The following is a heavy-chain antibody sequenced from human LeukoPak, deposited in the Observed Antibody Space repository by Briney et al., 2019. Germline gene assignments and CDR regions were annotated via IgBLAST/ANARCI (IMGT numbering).Heavy chain of an antibody. D-gene: IGHD5-12*01. Sequence: PGGSLSLSCAASGITFTNYAMHWVRQAPGKGLEWVAVIWYDGSNKYYADSVKGRFTISRDNSKNTLSLQMNSLRAEDTAVYYCARDVAIEYWGQGTLVTVSS. CDR2: IWYDGSNK. V-gene: IGHV3-33*08. J-gene: IGHJ4*02. CDR1: GITFTNYA. CDR3: ARDVAIEY.